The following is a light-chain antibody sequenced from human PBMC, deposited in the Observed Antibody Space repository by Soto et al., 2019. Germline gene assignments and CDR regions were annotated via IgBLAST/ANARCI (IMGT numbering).Light chain of an antibody. CDR3: QQLTRYPST. Sequence: DIQMTQSPSARSACVGGRGTVTCRASEDITNYLAWYQQKVGKAPKLLIYDASTLHSGVPSRFSGSGSGTDFTLTISGLQPEDFATYYCQQLTRYPSTFGGGTKVDI. CDR1: EDITNY. J-gene: IGKJ4*01. V-gene: IGKV1-9*01. CDR2: DAS.